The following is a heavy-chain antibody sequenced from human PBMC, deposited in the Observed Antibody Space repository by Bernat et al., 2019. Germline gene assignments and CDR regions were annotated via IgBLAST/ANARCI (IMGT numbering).Heavy chain of an antibody. Sequence: EVQLVESGGDLVQPGGSLRLSCAASESTFTTQWMSWVRQAPGKGLELVANINEDGSEKYYVDSVKGRFTISRDNAKNSLFLQMNSLRVEDTALYYCMGPFKPDYWGQGTLVTVSS. CDR3: MGPFKPDY. CDR2: INEDGSEK. J-gene: IGHJ4*02. V-gene: IGHV3-7*01. CDR1: ESTFTTQW. D-gene: IGHD1-26*01.